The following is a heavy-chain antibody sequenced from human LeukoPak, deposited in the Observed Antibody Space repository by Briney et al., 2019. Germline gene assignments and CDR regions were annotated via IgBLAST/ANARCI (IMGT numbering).Heavy chain of an antibody. Sequence: SETLSLTCTVSGGSISSYYWSWIRQPPGKGLEWIGYIYYSGSTNYNPSLKSRVTISVDTSKNQFSLKLSSVTAADTAVYYCARGLPRNWYFDLWGRGTLVTVSS. CDR1: GGSISSYY. CDR3: ARGLPRNWYFDL. J-gene: IGHJ2*01. CDR2: IYYSGST. D-gene: IGHD5-18*01. V-gene: IGHV4-59*01.